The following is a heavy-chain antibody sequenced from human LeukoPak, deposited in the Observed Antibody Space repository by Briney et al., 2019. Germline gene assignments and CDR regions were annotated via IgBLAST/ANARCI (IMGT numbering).Heavy chain of an antibody. CDR2: TYYRSKWYN. V-gene: IGHV6-1*01. D-gene: IGHD6-19*01. J-gene: IGHJ4*02. CDR3: AREGGLAIDY. Sequence: SQTLSLTCAISGDSVSSNSAAWHWLRQSPSRGLEWLGWTYYRSKWYNDYAISVKSRITINPDASKNHFSLQLNSVTPEDTAVYYCAREGGLAIDYWGQGTLVTVSS. CDR1: GDSVSSNSAA.